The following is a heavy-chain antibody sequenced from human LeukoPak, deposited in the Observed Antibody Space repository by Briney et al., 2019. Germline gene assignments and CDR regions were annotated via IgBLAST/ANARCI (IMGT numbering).Heavy chain of an antibody. CDR3: ARSGSGWFGY. J-gene: IGHJ4*02. Sequence: GGSLRLSCAASGFTVSSNYMSWLRQAPGKGLEWVSVMYAGGSTYYADSVKGRFTISRDSSKNTLYLQMNSLRVEDTAMYYCARSGSGWFGYWGQGTLVTVSS. V-gene: IGHV3-53*01. CDR2: MYAGGST. D-gene: IGHD6-19*01. CDR1: GFTVSSNY.